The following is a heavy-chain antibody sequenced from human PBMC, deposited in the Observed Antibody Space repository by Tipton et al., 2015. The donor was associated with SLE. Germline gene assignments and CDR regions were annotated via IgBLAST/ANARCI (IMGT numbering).Heavy chain of an antibody. Sequence: TLSPTCTVSGGSISSSAYYWGWIRQPPGKGLEWIGSIYYSGSTYFNPSLKSRVTISVDTSKNQFSLKLSSVTAADTAIYYCARDPRSSWSLYYFDYWGQGTLVTVSS. V-gene: IGHV4-39*07. CDR3: ARDPRSSWSLYYFDY. J-gene: IGHJ4*02. CDR2: IYYSGST. CDR1: GGSISSSAYY. D-gene: IGHD6-13*01.